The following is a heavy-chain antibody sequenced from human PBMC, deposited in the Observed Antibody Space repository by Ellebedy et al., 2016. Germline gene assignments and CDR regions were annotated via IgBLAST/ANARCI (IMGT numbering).Heavy chain of an antibody. Sequence: GESLKISCVVSGFSVSSNYLSWVRQAPGKGLEWVSVIYAGGSTFYADSVKGRFTISRDNSKNTLYLQMNNLRAEDTALYYCARGNEIPGPEPLDYWGQGTLITVSS. CDR1: GFSVSSNY. CDR3: ARGNEIPGPEPLDY. J-gene: IGHJ4*02. D-gene: IGHD1-14*01. V-gene: IGHV3-66*01. CDR2: IYAGGST.